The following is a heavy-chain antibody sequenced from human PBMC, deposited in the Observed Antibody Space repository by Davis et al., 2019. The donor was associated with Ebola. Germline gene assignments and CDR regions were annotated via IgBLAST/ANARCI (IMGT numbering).Heavy chain of an antibody. D-gene: IGHD6-19*01. CDR1: GFTFSSYG. J-gene: IGHJ4*02. V-gene: IGHV1-18*04. CDR3: AREGGIAVADFDY. CDR2: ISGYNGNT. Sequence: ASVKVSCKTSGFTFSSYGISFVRQAPGQGLEWMGWISGYNGNTNYAQKFQGRVTITADRSTSTAHMEVSSLRSGDTAVYYCAREGGIAVADFDYWGQGTLVTVSS.